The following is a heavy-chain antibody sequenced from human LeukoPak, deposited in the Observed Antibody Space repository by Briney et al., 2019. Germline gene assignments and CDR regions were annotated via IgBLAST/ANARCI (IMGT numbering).Heavy chain of an antibody. CDR1: GFTFSGYG. CDR2: ISSSSSYI. D-gene: IGHD3-22*01. Sequence: GGSLRLSCAASGFTFSGYGMHWVRQAPGKGLEWVSSISSSSSYIYYADSVKGRFTISRDNAKNSLYLQMNSLRAEDTAVYYCARPTKYYYDSSGYYYYYYGMDVWGQGTTVIVSS. CDR3: ARPTKYYYDSSGYYYYYYGMDV. J-gene: IGHJ6*02. V-gene: IGHV3-21*01.